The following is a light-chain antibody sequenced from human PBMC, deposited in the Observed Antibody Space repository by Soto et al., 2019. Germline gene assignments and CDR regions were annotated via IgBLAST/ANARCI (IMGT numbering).Light chain of an antibody. Sequence: EIVLTQSPGTLSLSPGERATLSCRASQSVRSSYLAWYQKKPGQAPTVLVYAASTRATGIPDRFSGSGSGTDFTLTISSLQPEDFALHYCQEYNDWPRGTFGQGTKVDIK. CDR2: AAS. J-gene: IGKJ1*01. CDR1: QSVRSSY. CDR3: QEYNDWPRGT. V-gene: IGKV3-20*01.